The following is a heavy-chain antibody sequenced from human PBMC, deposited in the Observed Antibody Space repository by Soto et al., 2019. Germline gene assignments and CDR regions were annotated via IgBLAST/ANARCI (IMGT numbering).Heavy chain of an antibody. V-gene: IGHV3-48*02. J-gene: IGHJ4*02. CDR3: ARQGPYGDHDH. D-gene: IGHD4-17*01. CDR2: DGAGGTI. Sequence: EVHLVESGGGLVQPGGSLKVSCVVYGFTLSSYSMNWVRQAPGKGLEWVSHDGAGGTILYADSVKGRFTVSRDNAKNSLYLHMNILTDGDTAVYYCARQGPYGDHDHWGQGTLVTVSS. CDR1: GFTLSSYS.